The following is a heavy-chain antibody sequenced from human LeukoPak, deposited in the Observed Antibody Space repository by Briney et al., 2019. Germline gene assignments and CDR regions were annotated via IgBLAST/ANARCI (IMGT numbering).Heavy chain of an antibody. CDR2: INHSGST. CDR1: GGSVSSSGYY. D-gene: IGHD5-12*01. V-gene: IGHV4-34*01. CDR3: ARGYPPAWLRFRGPHFDY. Sequence: PSETLSLTCAVSGGSVSSSGYYRSWIRQPPGKGLEWIGEINHSGSTNYNPSLKSRVTISVDTSKNQFSLKLSSVTAADTAVYYCARGYPPAWLRFRGPHFDYWGQGTLVTVSS. J-gene: IGHJ4*02.